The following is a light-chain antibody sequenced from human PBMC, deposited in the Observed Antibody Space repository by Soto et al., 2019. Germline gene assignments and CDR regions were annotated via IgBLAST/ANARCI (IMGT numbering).Light chain of an antibody. V-gene: IGKV3-15*01. CDR3: QQYTNWPPWT. CDR1: QSLSTN. J-gene: IGKJ1*01. Sequence: EIVMTQSPATLSVSPGERATLSCRASQSLSTNLAWYQQKPGQSPRLLIYGASTRATGVPARFSGSGSGTEFTLTISSLQSEDFVVYYCQQYTNWPPWTFGQGTMVVIK. CDR2: GAS.